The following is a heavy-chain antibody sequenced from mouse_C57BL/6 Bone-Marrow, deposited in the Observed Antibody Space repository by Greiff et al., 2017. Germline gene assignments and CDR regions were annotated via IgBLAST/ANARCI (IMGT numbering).Heavy chain of an antibody. CDR1: GYTFTSYG. J-gene: IGHJ1*03. CDR2: IYPRSGNT. V-gene: IGHV1-81*01. Sequence: VQLKESGAELARPGASVKLSCKASGYTFTSYGISWVKQRTGQGLEWIGEIYPRSGNTYYNEKFKGKATLTADKSSSTAYMELRSLTSEDSAVYFCARIYGSSRYFDVWGTGTTVTVSS. D-gene: IGHD1-1*01. CDR3: ARIYGSSRYFDV.